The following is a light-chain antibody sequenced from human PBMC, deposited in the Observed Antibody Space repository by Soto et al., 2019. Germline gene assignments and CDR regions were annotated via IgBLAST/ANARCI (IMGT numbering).Light chain of an antibody. CDR2: GAS. Sequence: EIVLTQSPGTLSLSPGERATLSCMASQSVSSSYLAWYQQKPGQAPRLLIYGASSRATGIPDRFSGSGSGTDFTLTISRLEPSDFAVYYCQQCGSSRTFGQGTKVEIK. J-gene: IGKJ1*01. V-gene: IGKV3-20*01. CDR3: QQCGSSRT. CDR1: QSVSSSY.